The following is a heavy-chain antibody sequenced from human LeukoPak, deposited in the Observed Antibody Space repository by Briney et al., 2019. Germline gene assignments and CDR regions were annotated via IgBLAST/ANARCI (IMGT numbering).Heavy chain of an antibody. D-gene: IGHD5-18*01. CDR2: IHYSGST. Sequence: SETLSLTCAVSGGSISSSNWWSWVRQPPGKGLEWIGTIHYSGSTYYNPSLKSRVTLSVDTSKNQFSLRLSSVTAADTAVYYCARVSFGGYSYGYVDFWGQGTLVTVSS. CDR3: ARVSFGGYSYGYVDF. V-gene: IGHV4-4*02. J-gene: IGHJ4*02. CDR1: GGSISSSNW.